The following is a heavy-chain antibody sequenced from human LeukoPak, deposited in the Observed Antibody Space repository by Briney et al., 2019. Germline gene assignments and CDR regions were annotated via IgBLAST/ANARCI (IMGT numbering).Heavy chain of an antibody. D-gene: IGHD3-22*01. Sequence: SETLSLTCTVSGASMGNYYWYWVRQPAGKGLDWIGRVYISGTTYYNPSLKSRVTISVDTSKNQFSLKLSSVTAADTAVYYCARRGNYYYDSSGYYPFDYWGQGTLVTVSS. CDR2: VYISGTT. V-gene: IGHV4-4*07. J-gene: IGHJ4*02. CDR3: ARRGNYYYDSSGYYPFDY. CDR1: GASMGNYY.